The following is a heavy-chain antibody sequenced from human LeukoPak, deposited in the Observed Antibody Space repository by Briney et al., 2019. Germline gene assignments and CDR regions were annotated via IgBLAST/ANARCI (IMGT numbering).Heavy chain of an antibody. Sequence: PGGSLRLSCAASGFSVSSNYMSWVRQAPGKGLEWGSVIYSGGNTYYADSVKGRFTISRDNSKNTLYLQMNSLRAEDTAVYYCAKASDSYSSGWYGGEWFDPWGQGTLVTVSS. V-gene: IGHV3-66*01. CDR1: GFSVSSNY. CDR3: AKASDSYSSGWYGGEWFDP. CDR2: IYSGGNT. D-gene: IGHD6-19*01. J-gene: IGHJ5*02.